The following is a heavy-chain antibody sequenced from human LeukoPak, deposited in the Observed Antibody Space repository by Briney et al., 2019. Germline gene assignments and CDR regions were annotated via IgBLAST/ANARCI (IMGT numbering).Heavy chain of an antibody. D-gene: IGHD1-1*01. J-gene: IGHJ4*02. CDR2: ITNNGVST. Sequence: PGGSLRLSCSASGSTFSNYALAWVRQAPGKGLEYVSVITNNGVSTYYADSVKGRFTISRDNSKSTLYLQMSSLRAEDTAVYYCAMNWNCDYWGQGTLVTVSS. V-gene: IGHV3-64D*09. CDR3: AMNWNCDY. CDR1: GSTFSNYA.